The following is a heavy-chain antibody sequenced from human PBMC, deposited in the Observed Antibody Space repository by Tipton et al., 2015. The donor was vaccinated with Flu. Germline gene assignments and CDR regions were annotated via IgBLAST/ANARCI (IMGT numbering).Heavy chain of an antibody. CDR1: GYTFTSYG. J-gene: IGHJ4*02. D-gene: IGHD3-3*01. V-gene: IGHV1-18*01. Sequence: QLVQSGAEVKKPEASVKVSCKASGYTFTSYGISWVRQAPGQGLEWMGWISAYNGNTNYAQKLQGRVTMTTDTSTSPASMELRSLRSDDTAVYYCATSTIFGVVTPFDYWGQGTLVTVSS. CDR2: ISAYNGNT. CDR3: ATSTIFGVVTPFDY.